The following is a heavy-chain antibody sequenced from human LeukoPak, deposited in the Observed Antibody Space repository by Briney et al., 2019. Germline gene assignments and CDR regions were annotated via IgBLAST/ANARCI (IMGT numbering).Heavy chain of an antibody. CDR2: IKPDGSEK. CDR3: AKVTHYGSGSYYYFDY. J-gene: IGHJ4*02. V-gene: IGHV3-7*01. Sequence: GGSLRLSCAASGFTFSSYWMSWVRQAPGKGLEWVANIKPDGSEKYYVDSVKGRFTISRDNAKNSLYLQMNSLRAEDTAVYYCAKVTHYGSGSYYYFDYWGQGTLVTVSS. CDR1: GFTFSSYW. D-gene: IGHD3-10*01.